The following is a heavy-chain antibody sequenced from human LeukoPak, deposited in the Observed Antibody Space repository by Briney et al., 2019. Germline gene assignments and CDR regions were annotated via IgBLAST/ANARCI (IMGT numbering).Heavy chain of an antibody. J-gene: IGHJ4*02. D-gene: IGHD6-19*01. CDR3: ARGGHVYSSGWYWDYFDY. Sequence: PSETLSLTCAVYGGSFSGYYWSWIRQPPGKGLEWIGEINHSGSTNYNPSLKSRVTISVDTSKNQFSLKLSSVTAADTAVYYCARGGHVYSSGWYWDYFDYWGQGTLVTVSS. CDR2: INHSGST. V-gene: IGHV4-34*01. CDR1: GGSFSGYY.